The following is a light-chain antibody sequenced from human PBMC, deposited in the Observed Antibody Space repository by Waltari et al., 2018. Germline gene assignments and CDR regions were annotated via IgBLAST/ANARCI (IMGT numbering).Light chain of an antibody. J-gene: IGLJ3*02. Sequence: QSALTQPASVSGSPGPSITISCTGTSSDGGGYHYVSWYQQHPGKAPKLMIYEVSNRPSGVSNRFSGSKSGNTASLTISGLQAEDEADYYCSSYTSSSTLVFGGGTKLTVL. CDR3: SSYTSSSTLV. CDR2: EVS. V-gene: IGLV2-14*01. CDR1: SSDGGGYHY.